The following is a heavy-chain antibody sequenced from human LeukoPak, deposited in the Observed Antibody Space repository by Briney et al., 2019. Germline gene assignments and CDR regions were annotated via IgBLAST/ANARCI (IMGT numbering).Heavy chain of an antibody. CDR1: GFTFSSYA. J-gene: IGHJ4*02. V-gene: IGHV3-30-3*01. CDR3: ARVSYGGTNFDY. D-gene: IGHD4-23*01. Sequence: GGSLRLSCAASGFTFSSYAMHWVRQAPGKGLEWVAVISYDGSNKYYADSVKGRFTTSRDNSKNTLYLQMNSLRAEDTAVYYCARVSYGGTNFDYWGQGTLVTVSS. CDR2: ISYDGSNK.